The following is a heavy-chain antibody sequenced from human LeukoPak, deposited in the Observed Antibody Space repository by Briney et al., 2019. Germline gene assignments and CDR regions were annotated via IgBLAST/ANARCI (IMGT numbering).Heavy chain of an antibody. Sequence: PGASLRLSCVASGFSLSGYAMSWVRQAPGKGLEWVSHIGTSDPGTFYADSVKGRFTISRDNPENTLYLQMNSLRDEDTAVYYCGRKDLKTPMVLLDVWGQGTTVIVSS. CDR2: IGTSDPGT. V-gene: IGHV3-23*01. J-gene: IGHJ6*02. D-gene: IGHD5-18*01. CDR1: GFSLSGYA. CDR3: GRKDLKTPMVLLDV.